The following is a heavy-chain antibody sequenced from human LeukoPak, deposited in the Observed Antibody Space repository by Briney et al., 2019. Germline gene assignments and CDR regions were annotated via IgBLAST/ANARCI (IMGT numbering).Heavy chain of an antibody. J-gene: IGHJ6*02. V-gene: IGHV4-61*08. D-gene: IGHD3-22*01. CDR2: IYYSGST. CDR1: GGSISSGGYY. CDR3: ARAKNGPYSSGYYYDPYYGMGV. Sequence: SQTLSLTCTVSGGSISSGGYYWSWIRQPPGKGLEWIGYIYYSGSTNYNPSLKSRVTISVDTSKNQFSLKLSSVTAADTAVYYCARAKNGPYSSGYYYDPYYGMGVWGQGTTVTVSS.